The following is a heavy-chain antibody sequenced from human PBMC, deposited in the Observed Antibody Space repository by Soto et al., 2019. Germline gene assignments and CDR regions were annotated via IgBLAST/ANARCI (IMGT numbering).Heavy chain of an antibody. V-gene: IGHV1-69*12. Sequence: QVQLVQSGAEVKKPGSSVKVSCKASGGTFSSYAISWVRQAPGQGLEWMGGIIPIFGTANYAQKFQGRVTITADESTSAAYMELGSLRSEDTAVYCCARDGITIFGVVTPYGMDVWGQGTTVTVSS. D-gene: IGHD3-3*01. J-gene: IGHJ6*02. CDR3: ARDGITIFGVVTPYGMDV. CDR1: GGTFSSYA. CDR2: IIPIFGTA.